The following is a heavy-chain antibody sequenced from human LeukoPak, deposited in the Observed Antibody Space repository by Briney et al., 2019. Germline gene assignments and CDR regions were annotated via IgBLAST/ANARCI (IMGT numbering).Heavy chain of an antibody. D-gene: IGHD3-22*01. J-gene: IGHJ4*02. CDR3: ARFRNSMIVVFLDF. CDR2: MNPNSGNT. Sequence: ASVNESFKSTRYTLTNYDINWLRQATGQELEWMGWMNPNSGNTGYAQKFQGRDTMTRHTSISTADIELSSLRAEGAAGYVCARFRNSMIVVFLDFGGRETGDTV. V-gene: IGHV1-8*01. CDR1: RYTLTNYD.